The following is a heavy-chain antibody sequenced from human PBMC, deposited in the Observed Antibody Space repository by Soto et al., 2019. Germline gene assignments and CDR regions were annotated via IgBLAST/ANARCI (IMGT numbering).Heavy chain of an antibody. Sequence: QLQLVESGGGVVQPGRSLRLSCAASGFTFSRYGMHWVRQAPGKGLEWVAVIWYDGSKKYYADSVKGRFTISRDNSKNPLYLQMNSLRAEDTAVYYCARVGETDYGMDVWGQGTTVTVS. V-gene: IGHV3-33*01. J-gene: IGHJ6*02. CDR3: ARVGETDYGMDV. CDR1: GFTFSRYG. CDR2: IWYDGSKK. D-gene: IGHD1-26*01.